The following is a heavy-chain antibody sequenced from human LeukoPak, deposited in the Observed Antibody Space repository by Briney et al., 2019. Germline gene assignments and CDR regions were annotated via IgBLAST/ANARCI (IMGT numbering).Heavy chain of an antibody. Sequence: KASETLSLTCAVYGGSFSDYYWSWIRQPPGKGLEWIGEINHSGSTNYNPSLKGRVTISVDTSKNQFSLKLSSVTAADTAVYYCARFDPSDAFDIWGQGTMVTVSS. CDR3: ARFDPSDAFDI. J-gene: IGHJ3*02. CDR1: GGSFSDYY. D-gene: IGHD2-2*01. CDR2: INHSGST. V-gene: IGHV4-34*01.